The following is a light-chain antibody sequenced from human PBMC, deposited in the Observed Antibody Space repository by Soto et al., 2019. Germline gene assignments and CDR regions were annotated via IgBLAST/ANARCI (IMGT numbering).Light chain of an antibody. V-gene: IGLV2-11*01. J-gene: IGLJ1*01. Sequence: ALTQPRSVSGSPGQSVTISCTGTSSDVGTYDFVSWYQQHPGKAPRLMIFDVSERPSGVPDRFSGSKSGNTASLTISGLQAEDEADYYCCLYAVTFYVFGTGTKVTVL. CDR2: DVS. CDR1: SSDVGTYDF. CDR3: CLYAVTFYV.